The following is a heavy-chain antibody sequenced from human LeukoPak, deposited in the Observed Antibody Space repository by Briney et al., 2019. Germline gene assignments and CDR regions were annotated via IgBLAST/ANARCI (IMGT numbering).Heavy chain of an antibody. V-gene: IGHV1-69*13. J-gene: IGHJ4*02. CDR2: IIPIFGTA. CDR3: ARDSRDYGSGSSQYYFDY. D-gene: IGHD3-10*01. Sequence: SVKVSCKASGGTFSSYAISWVRQAPGQGLEWMGGIIPIFGTANYAQKFQGRVTIPADESTSTAYMELSSLRSEDTAVYYCARDSRDYGSGSSQYYFDYWGQGTLVTVSS. CDR1: GGTFSSYA.